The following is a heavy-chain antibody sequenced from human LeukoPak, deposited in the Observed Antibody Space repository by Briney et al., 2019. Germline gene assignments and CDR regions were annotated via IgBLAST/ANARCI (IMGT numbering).Heavy chain of an antibody. Sequence: PSETLSLTCIVSGGSINTYYWTWIRQPPGKGLEWIGCVSSTGATNYNPSLKSRVTMSLDTSQKQFSLKLTSVTAADTALYYCARQLDYGDQVFDYWGQGILVTVSS. CDR2: VSSTGAT. D-gene: IGHD4-17*01. CDR3: ARQLDYGDQVFDY. CDR1: GGSINTYY. J-gene: IGHJ4*02. V-gene: IGHV4-59*08.